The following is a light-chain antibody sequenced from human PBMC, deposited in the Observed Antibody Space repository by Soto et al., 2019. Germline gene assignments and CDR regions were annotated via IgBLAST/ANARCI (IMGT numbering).Light chain of an antibody. CDR1: QDIKDE. CDR2: SAS. V-gene: IGKV1-6*01. J-gene: IGKJ1*01. Sequence: AIQMTQSPSSLSAFVGDSVTITCRASQDIKDEVGWYQQKPGKAPRLLIFSASSLPSGVPSRFRGSGTGTDFTLTISGLQAADFATYYCLQHDSYPWTFGQGTKVEIK. CDR3: LQHDSYPWT.